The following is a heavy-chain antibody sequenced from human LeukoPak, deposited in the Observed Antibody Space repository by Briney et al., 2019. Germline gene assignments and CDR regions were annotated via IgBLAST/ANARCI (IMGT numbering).Heavy chain of an antibody. J-gene: IGHJ4*02. V-gene: IGHV3-23*01. CDR2: ISGSGGST. CDR3: ARYYYDSSGNLYIDY. Sequence: GGSLRLSCAASGFTFSSYAMSWVRQAPGKGLEWVSAISGSGGSTYYADSVKGRFTISRDNSKNTLYLQMNSLRAEDTAVYYRARYYYDSSGNLYIDYWGQGTLVTVSS. CDR1: GFTFSSYA. D-gene: IGHD3-22*01.